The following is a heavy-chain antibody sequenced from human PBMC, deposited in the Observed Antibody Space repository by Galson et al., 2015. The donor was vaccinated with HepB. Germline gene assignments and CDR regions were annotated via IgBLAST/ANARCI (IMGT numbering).Heavy chain of an antibody. J-gene: IGHJ6*03. CDR1: GYTFTSYY. CDR3: ALIGYCSSTSCPPFYYMDV. Sequence: SVKVSCKASGYTFTSYYMHWVRQAPGQGLEWMGIINPSGGSTSYAQKFQGRVTMTRDTSTSTVYMELSSLRSEDTAVYYCALIGYCSSTSCPPFYYMDVWGKGTTVTVSS. D-gene: IGHD2-2*01. V-gene: IGHV1-46*03. CDR2: INPSGGST.